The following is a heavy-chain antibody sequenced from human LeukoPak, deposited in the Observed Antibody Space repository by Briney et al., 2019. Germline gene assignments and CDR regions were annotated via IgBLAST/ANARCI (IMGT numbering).Heavy chain of an antibody. Sequence: PSETLSLTCTVSGYSISSGYYWGWIRQPPGKGLEWIGSIYHSGSTYYNPSLKSRVTISVDTSKNQFSLELSSVTAADTAVYYCAREGVGGNWFDPWGQGTLVTVSS. CDR3: AREGVGGNWFDP. CDR1: GYSISSGYY. J-gene: IGHJ5*02. D-gene: IGHD3-10*01. CDR2: IYHSGST. V-gene: IGHV4-38-2*02.